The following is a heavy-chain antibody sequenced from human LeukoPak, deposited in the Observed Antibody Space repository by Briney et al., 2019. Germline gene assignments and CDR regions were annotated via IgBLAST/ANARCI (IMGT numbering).Heavy chain of an antibody. V-gene: IGHV5-51*01. CDR1: GYSFTSYW. CDR2: IYPGDSDT. J-gene: IGHJ4*02. Sequence: GESLKISCKGSGYSFTSYWIGWVRQMPGKGLEWMGIIYPGDSDTRYSPSFQGQVTISADKSISTAYLQWSSLKASDTAMYYCARLPGLYDSPTALDYWGQGTLVTVSS. D-gene: IGHD3-3*01. CDR3: ARLPGLYDSPTALDY.